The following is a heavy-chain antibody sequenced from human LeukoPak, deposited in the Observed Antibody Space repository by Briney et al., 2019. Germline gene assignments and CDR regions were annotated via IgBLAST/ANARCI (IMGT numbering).Heavy chain of an antibody. V-gene: IGHV3-74*01. J-gene: IGHJ3*01. CDR3: ARNGVVSDAFDV. CDR1: GITFGNNW. CDR2: INSDGGGA. D-gene: IGHD3-3*01. Sequence: GGSLRLSCAASGITFGNNWMHWVRQGPGKGLVWISRINSDGGGAIYADSVKGRFTVSRDNAKNTQYLQMNSLRAEDTAVYYCARNGVVSDAFDVWGQGTMVTVSS.